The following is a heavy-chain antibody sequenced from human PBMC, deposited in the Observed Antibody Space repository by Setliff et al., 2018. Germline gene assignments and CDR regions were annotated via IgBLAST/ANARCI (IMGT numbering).Heavy chain of an antibody. V-gene: IGHV5-51*01. D-gene: IGHD6-13*01. CDR3: GRSPGLAEGGSWFAP. Sequence: RGESLKISCEASGYSFPSYWIGWVRQMPGKGLEWMGSVYPGDSETRSSPSFQGQVTISADKSIGTAYLQWSSLKASDTAIYYCGRSPGLAEGGSWFAPWGQGTLVTVSS. CDR2: VYPGDSET. CDR1: GYSFPSYW. J-gene: IGHJ5*02.